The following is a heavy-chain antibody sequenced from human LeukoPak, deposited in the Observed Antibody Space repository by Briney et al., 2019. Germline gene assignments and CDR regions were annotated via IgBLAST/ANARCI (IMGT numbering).Heavy chain of an antibody. Sequence: GASVKVSCKVSGYTLTELSMHWVRQAPGKGLEWMGGFDPEDGETIYAQKFQGRVTMTEDTSTDTAYMELSSLRSEDTAVYYCATEGRRYSGYGGVGYWGQVTLVTVST. CDR3: ATEGRRYSGYGGVGY. CDR2: FDPEDGET. V-gene: IGHV1-24*01. CDR1: GYTLTELS. D-gene: IGHD5-12*01. J-gene: IGHJ4*02.